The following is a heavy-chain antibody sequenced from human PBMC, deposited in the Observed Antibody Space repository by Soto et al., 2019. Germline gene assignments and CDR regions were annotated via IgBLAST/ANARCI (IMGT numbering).Heavy chain of an antibody. V-gene: IGHV3-72*01. Sequence: GGSLRLSCAASGFTFSDHYLDWVRQAPGKGLEWVGRTRNKANSYTTEYAASVKGRFTISRDDSKNSLYLQMNSLKTEDTAVYYCARTSADSSSPLRFDPWGQGTLVTVSS. CDR2: TRNKANSYTT. CDR3: ARTSADSSSPLRFDP. D-gene: IGHD6-13*01. CDR1: GFTFSDHY. J-gene: IGHJ5*02.